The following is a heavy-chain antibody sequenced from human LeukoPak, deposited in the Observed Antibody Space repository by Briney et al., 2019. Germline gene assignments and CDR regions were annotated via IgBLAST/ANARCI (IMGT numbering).Heavy chain of an antibody. J-gene: IGHJ3*02. Sequence: GASVKVSCKASGYTFTSYAMHWVRQAPGQRLEWMGWINAGNGNTKYSQKFQGRVTITRDTSASTAYMELSSLRSEDAAVYYCATRYNWNDVRQGDAFDIWGQGTMVTVSS. CDR3: ATRYNWNDVRQGDAFDI. V-gene: IGHV1-3*01. CDR2: INAGNGNT. CDR1: GYTFTSYA. D-gene: IGHD1-20*01.